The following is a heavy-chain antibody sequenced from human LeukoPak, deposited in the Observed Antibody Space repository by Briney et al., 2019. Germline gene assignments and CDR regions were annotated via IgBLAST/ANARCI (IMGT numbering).Heavy chain of an antibody. Sequence: SETLSLTCTVSAGSISSSSYYWGWLRQPPGKGLEWIGSIYYSGSTYYNPSLKSRVTISVDTSKNQFSLKLSSVTAADTAVYYCARHTEYCGGDCYFNWFDPWGQGTLVTVSS. CDR1: AGSISSSSYY. D-gene: IGHD2-21*01. CDR2: IYYSGST. J-gene: IGHJ5*02. CDR3: ARHTEYCGGDCYFNWFDP. V-gene: IGHV4-39*01.